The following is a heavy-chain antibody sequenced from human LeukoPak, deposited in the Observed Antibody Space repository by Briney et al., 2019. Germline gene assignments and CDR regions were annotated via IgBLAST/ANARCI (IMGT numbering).Heavy chain of an antibody. J-gene: IGHJ4*02. D-gene: IGHD2-15*01. CDR3: ARNPDCSGGSCSDY. V-gene: IGHV4-38-2*02. CDR2: IYHSGST. CDR1: GYSISSGYY. Sequence: SETLSLTCTVSGYSISSGYYWGWIRQPPGKGLEWIGSIYHSGSTYYNPSLKSRVTISVDTSKNQFSLKLSSVTAADTAVYYCARNPDCSGGSCSDYWGQGTLVTVSS.